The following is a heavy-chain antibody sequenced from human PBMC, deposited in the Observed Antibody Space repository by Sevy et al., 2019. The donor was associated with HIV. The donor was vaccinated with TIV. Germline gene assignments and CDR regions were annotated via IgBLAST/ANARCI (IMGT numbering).Heavy chain of an antibody. Sequence: GGSLRLSCAASGFTFSSYAMHWVRQAPGKGLEWVAVISYDGSNKYYADSVKGRFTISRDNSKNTLYLQMNSLRVEDTAVSYCARDYLDGIVLWYYYMDVWGKGTTVTVSS. V-gene: IGHV3-30-3*01. J-gene: IGHJ6*03. CDR3: ARDYLDGIVLWYYYMDV. D-gene: IGHD2-8*01. CDR2: ISYDGSNK. CDR1: GFTFSSYA.